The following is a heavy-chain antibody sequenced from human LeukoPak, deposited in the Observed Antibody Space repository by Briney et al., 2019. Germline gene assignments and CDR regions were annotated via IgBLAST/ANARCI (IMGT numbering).Heavy chain of an antibody. J-gene: IGHJ4*02. V-gene: IGHV3-30*01. CDR3: ARGYSSSWLGYFDY. CDR1: GFTFNAYA. Sequence: PGGSLRLSCAASGFTFNAYAMHWVRQAPGKGLEWVAVVSSDGSIKYYADSGKGRFTISRDTSKNTVYLQMNSLGTEDTAFYYCARGYSSSWLGYFDYWGQGTLVTVSS. CDR2: VSSDGSIK. D-gene: IGHD6-13*01.